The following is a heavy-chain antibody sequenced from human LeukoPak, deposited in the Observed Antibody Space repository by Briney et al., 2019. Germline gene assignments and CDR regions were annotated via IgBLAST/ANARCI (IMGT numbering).Heavy chain of an antibody. CDR3: ARKEGGQLVNTRRWFDP. CDR1: GGSFSGYY. CDR2: INHSGST. J-gene: IGHJ5*02. D-gene: IGHD6-13*01. V-gene: IGHV4-34*01. Sequence: MPSETLSLTCAVYGGSFSGYYWSWIRQPPGKGLEWIGEINHSGSTNYNPSLKSRVTISVDTSKNQFSLKLRSVTAADTAVYYCARKEGGQLVNTRRWFDPWGQGTLVTVSS.